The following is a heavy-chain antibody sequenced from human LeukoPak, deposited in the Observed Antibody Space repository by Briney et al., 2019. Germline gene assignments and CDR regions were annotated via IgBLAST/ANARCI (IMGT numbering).Heavy chain of an antibody. Sequence: PGGSLRLSCATSGFTFSNYWMHWVRQVPGKGPVWVSRIKGDGSSTRNADSVKGRFTISRDNAKNTLYLQMNSLRAEDTAVYYCAREGLDCSSSSCQRATFDYWGQGILVTVSS. CDR1: GFTFSNYW. CDR2: IKGDGSST. V-gene: IGHV3-74*01. J-gene: IGHJ4*02. D-gene: IGHD2-2*01. CDR3: AREGLDCSSSSCQRATFDY.